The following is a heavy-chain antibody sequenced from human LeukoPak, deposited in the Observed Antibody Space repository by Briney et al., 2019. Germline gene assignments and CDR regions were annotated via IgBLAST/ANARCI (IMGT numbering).Heavy chain of an antibody. CDR2: ISSSGSTK. Sequence: PGGSLRLSCAVSGFTFSDYYMSWIRQAPGKGLEWISYISSSGSTKYYADSVKGRFTISRDNAKNSLYLQMNSLRAEDTAVHYCARDRKSAWYPLVDYWGQGTLVTVSS. J-gene: IGHJ4*02. CDR3: ARDRKSAWYPLVDY. CDR1: GFTFSDYY. V-gene: IGHV3-11*01. D-gene: IGHD6-19*01.